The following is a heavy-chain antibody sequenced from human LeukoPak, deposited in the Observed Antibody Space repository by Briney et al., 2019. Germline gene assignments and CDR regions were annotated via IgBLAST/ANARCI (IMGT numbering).Heavy chain of an antibody. V-gene: IGHV3-48*04. CDR1: GFTFSNYN. CDR2: ISTSSSST. CDR3: ATDRGY. J-gene: IGHJ4*02. Sequence: PGGSLRLSCAASGFTFSNYNVRWVRQAPGKGLQWVSYISTSSSSTSYADSVKGRFTISRGNAKNSLSLQMNSLKAEDTAVYYCATDRGYWGQGTLVTVSS.